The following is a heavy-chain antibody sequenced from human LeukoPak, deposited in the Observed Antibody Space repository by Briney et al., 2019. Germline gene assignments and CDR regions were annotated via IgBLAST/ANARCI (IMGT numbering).Heavy chain of an antibody. J-gene: IGHJ4*02. Sequence: GASVKVSCKASGYTFTSSDINWVRQATGQGLEWMGWINPKSGRTGYAKKFQDRVSMTMNTSISTAYMEVSSLRLDDTDVYYCARGRSGLAAAGTYDFWGQGTLITVSS. CDR1: GYTFTSSD. V-gene: IGHV1-8*01. D-gene: IGHD6-13*01. CDR3: ARGRSGLAAAGTYDF. CDR2: INPKSGRT.